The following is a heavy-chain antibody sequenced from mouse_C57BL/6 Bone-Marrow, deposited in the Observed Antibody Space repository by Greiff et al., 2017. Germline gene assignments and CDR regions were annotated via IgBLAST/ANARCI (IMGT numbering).Heavy chain of an antibody. CDR3: ARDYGSSYGY. CDR2: IYPGSGST. D-gene: IGHD1-1*01. V-gene: IGHV1-81*01. J-gene: IGHJ2*01. Sequence: VHLVESGAELARPGASVKLSCKASGYTFTSYGISWVKQRTGQGLEWIGEIYPGSGSTNYNEKFKSKATLTVDTSSSTAYMQLSSLTSEDSAVYYCARDYGSSYGYWGQGTTLTVSS. CDR1: GYTFTSYG.